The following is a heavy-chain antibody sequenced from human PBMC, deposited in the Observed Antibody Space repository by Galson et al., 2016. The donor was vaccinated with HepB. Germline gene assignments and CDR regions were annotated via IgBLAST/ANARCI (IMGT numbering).Heavy chain of an antibody. V-gene: IGHV3-23*01. CDR3: VKGRNDWHLMDSGF. D-gene: IGHD2-8*01. CDR1: GFTFSNYA. Sequence: SLRLSCAASGFTFSNYAMSWVRQAPGKGLEWVSVISGRDGSTFYADSVKGRFTISRDNSKNTLYLQINSLRAEDTAVYYCVKGRNDWHLMDSGFWGQGTLVTVSS. CDR2: ISGRDGST. J-gene: IGHJ4*02.